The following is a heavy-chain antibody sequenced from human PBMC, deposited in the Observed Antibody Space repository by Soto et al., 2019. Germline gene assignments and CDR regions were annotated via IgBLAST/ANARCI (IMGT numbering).Heavy chain of an antibody. Sequence: PGGSLRISCAASGFTFSSYAMSWVRQAPGKGLGWVSAISGSGGSTYYADSVKGRFTISRDNSKNTVTLQMNNLTLDDKAVYYCATSFRYFDNWGQGTRVTVPQ. CDR1: GFTFSSYA. J-gene: IGHJ4*02. CDR2: ISGSGGST. CDR3: ATSFRYFDN. D-gene: IGHD3-9*01. V-gene: IGHV3-23*01.